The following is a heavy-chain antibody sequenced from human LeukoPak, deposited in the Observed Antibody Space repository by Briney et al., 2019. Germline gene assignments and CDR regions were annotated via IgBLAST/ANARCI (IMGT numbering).Heavy chain of an antibody. D-gene: IGHD4-23*01. CDR2: MYHSGCT. V-gene: IGHV4-38-2*01. CDR1: GYSISSGYY. CDR3: AKQGPRVVTHCDT. Sequence: SGTLSLTCAVSGYSISSGYYRGWIRQPPGKGLDWIASMYHSGCTHYNPSLKSRVTKSVHRSKNQFSLRLSSVTAADTAVYYCAKQGPRVVTHCDTWGQGTLVTVSS. J-gene: IGHJ5*02.